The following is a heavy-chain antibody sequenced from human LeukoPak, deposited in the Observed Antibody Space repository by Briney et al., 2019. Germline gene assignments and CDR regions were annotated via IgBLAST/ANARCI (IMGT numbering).Heavy chain of an antibody. D-gene: IGHD4-17*01. CDR1: GYTFTGHY. V-gene: IGHV1-2*02. J-gene: IGHJ5*02. Sequence: ASVKVSCKASGYTFTGHYMHWVRQAPGQGLEGMGWINPNSGGTDYAQKFQGRVTMTRDTSISTAYMELSRLRSDDTAVYYCAHGSRYGDHRGTSFDPWGQGTLVTVSS. CDR3: AHGSRYGDHRGTSFDP. CDR2: INPNSGGT.